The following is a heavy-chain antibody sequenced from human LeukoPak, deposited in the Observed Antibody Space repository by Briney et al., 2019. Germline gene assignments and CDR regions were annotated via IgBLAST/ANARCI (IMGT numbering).Heavy chain of an antibody. J-gene: IGHJ4*02. Sequence: GGSLRLSCAASGFTFSSYGMHWVRQAPGKGLEWVAVISYDGSNKYYADSVKGRFTISRDNSKTTLYLQMDSLRAEDTAVYQCARELAGYSSSFDYWGQGTLVTVSS. CDR1: GFTFSSYG. V-gene: IGHV3-30*03. CDR2: ISYDGSNK. D-gene: IGHD6-13*01. CDR3: ARELAGYSSSFDY.